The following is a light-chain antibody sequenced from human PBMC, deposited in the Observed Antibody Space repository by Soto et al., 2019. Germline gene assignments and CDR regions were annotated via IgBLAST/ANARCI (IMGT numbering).Light chain of an antibody. V-gene: IGKV3D-15*01. CDR1: QSVSSN. Sequence: EIVMTQSPATLSVSPGERATLSCRASQSVSSNLAWYQQKPGQPPRLLIDGASTRATGIPGRFSGSGSGTEFTLTISSLQSEDFAVYYCQQYNSWPPITFGQGTRLEIK. CDR3: QQYNSWPPIT. J-gene: IGKJ5*01. CDR2: GAS.